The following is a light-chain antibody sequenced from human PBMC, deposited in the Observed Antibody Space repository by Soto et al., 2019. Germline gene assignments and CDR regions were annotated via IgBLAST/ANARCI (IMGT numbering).Light chain of an antibody. CDR1: QSVSTY. V-gene: IGKV3-11*01. Sequence: EIVLTQSPATLSLSPGERATLSCRASQSVSTYLAWYQQKPGQAPMILIYDASNRAPGLPARISGSGSRTDFTRTIRSLEPEDFAVYYCQQSRDSLTFGGGTKVEIK. CDR2: DAS. CDR3: QQSRDSLT. J-gene: IGKJ4*01.